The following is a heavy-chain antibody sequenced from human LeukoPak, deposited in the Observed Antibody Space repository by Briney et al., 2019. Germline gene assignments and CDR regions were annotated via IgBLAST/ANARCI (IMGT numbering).Heavy chain of an antibody. CDR3: AREVSEGFDF. V-gene: IGHV3-23*01. Sequence: GVSLRLSCAASGFTFNNYAMTWVRQAPGKGLEWVSVVSGSGDNTNYADSVKGRFTISRDNSKNTLFLQMNSLRAEDTALYYCAREVSEGFDFWGQGTLVTVSS. CDR1: GFTFNNYA. D-gene: IGHD3-22*01. CDR2: VSGSGDNT. J-gene: IGHJ4*02.